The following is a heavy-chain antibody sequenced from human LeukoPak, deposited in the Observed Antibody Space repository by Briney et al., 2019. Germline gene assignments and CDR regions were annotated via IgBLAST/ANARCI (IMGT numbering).Heavy chain of an antibody. Sequence: GGSLRLSCAASGFTFSSYGMSWVRQAPGKGLEWASAISGSGGSTYYADSVKGRFTISRDNSKNTLYLQMNSLRAEDTAVYYCARGISSSWYGWFDPWGQGTLVTVSS. V-gene: IGHV3-23*01. J-gene: IGHJ5*02. CDR1: GFTFSSYG. CDR2: ISGSGGST. CDR3: ARGISSSWYGWFDP. D-gene: IGHD6-13*01.